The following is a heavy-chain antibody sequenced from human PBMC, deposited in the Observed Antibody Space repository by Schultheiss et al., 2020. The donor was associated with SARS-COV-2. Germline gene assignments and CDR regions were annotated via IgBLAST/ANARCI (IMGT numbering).Heavy chain of an antibody. J-gene: IGHJ4*02. D-gene: IGHD1-14*01. CDR2: ISYDGSNK. CDR3: ARDTKMGTEDY. CDR1: GFTFSSYG. Sequence: GGSLRLSCAASGFTFSSYGMHWVRQAPGKGLEWVAVISYDGSNKYYADSVKGRFTISRDNSKNTLYLQMNSLRAEDTAVYYCARDTKMGTEDYWGQGTLVTVSS. V-gene: IGHV3-30*03.